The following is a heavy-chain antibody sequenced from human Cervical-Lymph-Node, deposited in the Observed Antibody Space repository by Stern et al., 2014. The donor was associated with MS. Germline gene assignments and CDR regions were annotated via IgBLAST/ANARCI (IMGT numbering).Heavy chain of an antibody. CDR1: GFTFRTAW. J-gene: IGHJ5*02. CDR3: TYCGISNCP. Sequence: EVQLVESGGGLVKPGGSLRLSCAASGFTFRTAWMSWVSQAPGKGLQWVGRIKSKLDGETRDYAAPVKGRFTISRDDSKNTLYLQMNSLKTDDTGVYYCTYCGISNCPWGQGTLLTVSS. CDR2: IKSKLDGETR. V-gene: IGHV3-15*01. D-gene: IGHD2-21*01.